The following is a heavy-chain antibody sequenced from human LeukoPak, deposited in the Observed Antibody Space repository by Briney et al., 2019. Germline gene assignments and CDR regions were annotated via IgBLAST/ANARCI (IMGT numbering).Heavy chain of an antibody. Sequence: GGSLRLSCAASGINVSSNYMTWIRQAPGKGLEWVSLIYGGDAAYYAESVRGRFMISRDNLKNTLFLQMYSLRVEDTAVYYCVTSTGQQFIPYDYWGQGTHVTVSS. J-gene: IGHJ4*02. V-gene: IGHV3-66*02. CDR2: IYGGDAA. CDR1: GINVSSNY. D-gene: IGHD6-13*01. CDR3: VTSTGQQFIPYDY.